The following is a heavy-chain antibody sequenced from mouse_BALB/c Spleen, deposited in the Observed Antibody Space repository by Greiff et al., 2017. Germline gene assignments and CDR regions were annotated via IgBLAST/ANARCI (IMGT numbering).Heavy chain of an antibody. Sequence: DVKLVESGGGLVKPGGSLKLSCAASGFTFSSYAMSWVRQSPEKRLEWVAEISSGGSYTYYPDTVTGRFTISRDNAKNTLYLEMSSLRSEDTAMYYCARGVPGYAMDYWGQGTSVTVSS. CDR2: ISSGGSYT. D-gene: IGHD2-14*01. CDR1: GFTFSSYA. CDR3: ARGVPGYAMDY. V-gene: IGHV5-9-4*01. J-gene: IGHJ4*01.